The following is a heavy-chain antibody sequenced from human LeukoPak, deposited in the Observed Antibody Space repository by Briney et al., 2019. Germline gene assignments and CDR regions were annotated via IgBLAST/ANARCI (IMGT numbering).Heavy chain of an antibody. J-gene: IGHJ5*02. V-gene: IGHV3-74*01. CDR3: ARARGLGYGDDVRWFDP. CDR2: INSDESST. CDR1: GFTFSSYW. D-gene: IGHD4-17*01. Sequence: GGSLRLSCAASGFTFSSYWMHWVRQPPGKGLVWVSRINSDESSTNYAYSVKRRITISRDNTKNTLYMQMNMPRAEAAAFYYCARARGLGYGDDVRWFDPWGQGTLVTVSS.